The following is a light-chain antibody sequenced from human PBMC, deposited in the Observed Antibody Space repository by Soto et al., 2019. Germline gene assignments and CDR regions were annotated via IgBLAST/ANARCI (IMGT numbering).Light chain of an antibody. CDR3: QQYASAPFS. CDR2: AAS. CDR1: HSINTSF. J-gene: IGKJ3*01. V-gene: IGKV3-20*01. Sequence: EIVLTQSPGILSLSPGDRATLSCRASHSINTSFLAWFQQKPGQAPRLLIYAASTRATGIPDRFSGSASETDFTLTINRLEPEDSAVYYCQQYASAPFSLGPGTKVD.